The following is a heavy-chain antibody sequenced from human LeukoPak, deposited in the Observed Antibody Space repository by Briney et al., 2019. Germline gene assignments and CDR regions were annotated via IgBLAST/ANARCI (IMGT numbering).Heavy chain of an antibody. D-gene: IGHD1-14*01. CDR1: GGSFSNYY. CDR2: IYTSGRT. CDR3: ARQPPQYYGMDV. J-gene: IGHJ6*02. V-gene: IGHV4-4*07. Sequence: SETLSLTCTVSGGSFSNYYWSWIRQPAGKGLGWIGRIYTSGRTNYNPSVKSRVTMSVDTSNNQFSLKLTSVTAADTAVYYCARQPPQYYGMDVWGQGTTVTVSS.